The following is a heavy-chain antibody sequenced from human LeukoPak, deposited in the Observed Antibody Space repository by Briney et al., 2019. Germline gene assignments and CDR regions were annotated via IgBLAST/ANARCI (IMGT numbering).Heavy chain of an antibody. Sequence: ASVKVSCKVSGYSLTELSMHWVRQAPGKGLEWMGGFDPGNGETNFTKNFQGRVTMADDTSTDTAYMELSGLRSEDTAVYYCTGGTFYRLLDYWGQGTLVTVSS. CDR3: TGGTFYRLLDY. CDR2: FDPGNGET. J-gene: IGHJ4*02. CDR1: GYSLTELS. V-gene: IGHV1-24*01. D-gene: IGHD2/OR15-2a*01.